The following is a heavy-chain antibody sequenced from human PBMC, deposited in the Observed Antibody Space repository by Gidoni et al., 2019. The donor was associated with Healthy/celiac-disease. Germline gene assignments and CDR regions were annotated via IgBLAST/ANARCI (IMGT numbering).Heavy chain of an antibody. CDR3: ARGHSRGYSSGWSYYYYYGMDV. V-gene: IGHV4-34*01. CDR2: INHSGST. Sequence: QVQLQQWGAGLLKPSETLSLTCAVYGGSFSGYYWRWIRQPPGKGLEWIGEINHSGSTNYNPSLKSRVTISVDTSKNQFSLKLSSVTAADTAVYYCARGHSRGYSSGWSYYYYYGMDVWGQGTTVTVSS. J-gene: IGHJ6*02. CDR1: GGSFSGYY. D-gene: IGHD6-19*01.